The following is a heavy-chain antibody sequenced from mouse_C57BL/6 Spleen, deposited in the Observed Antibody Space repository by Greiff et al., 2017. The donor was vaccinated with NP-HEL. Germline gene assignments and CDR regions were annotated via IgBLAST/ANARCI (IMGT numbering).Heavy chain of an antibody. Sequence: GQGLEWIGEIDPSDSYTNYNQKFKGKATLTVDTSSSTAYMQLSSLTSEDSAVYYCARRRISEGFAYWGQGTLVTVSA. V-gene: IGHV1-50*01. CDR3: ARRRISEGFAY. CDR2: IDPSDSYT. J-gene: IGHJ3*01.